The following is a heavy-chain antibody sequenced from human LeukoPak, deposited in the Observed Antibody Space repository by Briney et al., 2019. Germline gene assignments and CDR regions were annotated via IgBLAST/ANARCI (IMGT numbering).Heavy chain of an antibody. D-gene: IGHD5/OR15-5a*01. Sequence: ASVKVSCKASGYTFTGYYMHWVRQTPGQGLEWMGWINPNSGGTNYAQKFQGRVTMTRDTSISTAYMELSRLRSDDTAVYYCARGVSGAYYYYYMDVWGKGTTVTVSS. CDR1: GYTFTGYY. V-gene: IGHV1-2*02. J-gene: IGHJ6*03. CDR2: INPNSGGT. CDR3: ARGVSGAYYYYYMDV.